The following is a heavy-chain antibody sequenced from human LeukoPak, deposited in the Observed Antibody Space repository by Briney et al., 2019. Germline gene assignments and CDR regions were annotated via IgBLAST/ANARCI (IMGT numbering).Heavy chain of an antibody. Sequence: PGGSLRLSCAVSGLSFSNYWMHWVRQAPGKGLVWVARTNLHGTAVDYADSVKGRFTISRDNAKNTLFLQMNSLRGEDTAVYYCASAYTYVRLGDHWGQGTLVTVSS. CDR2: TNLHGTAV. J-gene: IGHJ4*02. CDR3: ASAYTYVRLGDH. D-gene: IGHD3-16*01. V-gene: IGHV3-74*01. CDR1: GLSFSNYW.